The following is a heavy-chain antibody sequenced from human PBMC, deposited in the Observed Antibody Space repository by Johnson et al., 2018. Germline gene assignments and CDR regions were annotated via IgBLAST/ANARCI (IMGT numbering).Heavy chain of an antibody. CDR2: IKQDGSEK. CDR1: GFTFSSYS. J-gene: IGHJ6*02. D-gene: IGHD3-16*01. Sequence: VQLVQSGGGLVKPGGSLRLSCAASGFTFSSYSMNWVRQAPGKGLEWVANIKQDGSEKYCVDSVKGRFTISRDNAKNSLYLQMNSLRAEETAVYYCARDPLTDYYYYYGMDVWGQGTTVTVSS. CDR3: ARDPLTDYYYYYGMDV. V-gene: IGHV3-7*01.